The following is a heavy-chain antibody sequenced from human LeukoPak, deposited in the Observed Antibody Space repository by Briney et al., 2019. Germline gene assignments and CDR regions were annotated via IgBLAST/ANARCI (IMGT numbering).Heavy chain of an antibody. CDR3: ARANYGDTSYYFDY. CDR1: GGSFSGYY. D-gene: IGHD4-17*01. Sequence: SETLSLTCAVYGGSFSGYYWSWIRQPPGKGLEWIGEINHSGSTNYNLSLKSRVTISVDTSKNQFSLKLSSVTAADTAVYYCARANYGDTSYYFDYRGQGTLVTVSS. V-gene: IGHV4-34*01. J-gene: IGHJ4*02. CDR2: INHSGST.